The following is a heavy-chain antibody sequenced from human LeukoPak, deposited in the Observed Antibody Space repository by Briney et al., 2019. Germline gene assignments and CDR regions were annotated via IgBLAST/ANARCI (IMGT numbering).Heavy chain of an antibody. D-gene: IGHD3-16*01. CDR2: INHSGST. CDR1: GGSFSGYY. Sequence: ASETLCLTCAVYGGSFSGYYWSWIRQPPGKGLEWIGEINHSGSTNYNPSLKSRVTISVDTSKNQFSLKLSSVTAADTAVYYCARGDVVRPYYFDYWGQGTLVTASS. J-gene: IGHJ4*02. V-gene: IGHV4-34*01. CDR3: ARGDVVRPYYFDY.